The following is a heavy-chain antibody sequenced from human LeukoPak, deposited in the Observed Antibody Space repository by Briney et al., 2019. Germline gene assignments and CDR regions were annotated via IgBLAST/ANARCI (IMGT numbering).Heavy chain of an antibody. J-gene: IGHJ4*02. CDR1: GGSISSYY. CDR2: IYYSGRT. V-gene: IGHV4-59*08. D-gene: IGHD4/OR15-4a*01. CDR3: ARHLTFDY. Sequence: KSSETVSLTCTVSGGSISSYYWSWIRQPPGKGLEWIGYIYYSGRTNYNPSLKSRVTISVDTSKNQFSLKLSSVTAADTAVHYCARHLTFDYWGQGTLVTVSS.